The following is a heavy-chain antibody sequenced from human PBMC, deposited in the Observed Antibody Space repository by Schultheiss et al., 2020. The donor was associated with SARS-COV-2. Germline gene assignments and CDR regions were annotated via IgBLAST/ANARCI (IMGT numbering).Heavy chain of an antibody. CDR3: AKGAVAGDDAFDL. V-gene: IGHV3-33*08. D-gene: IGHD6-19*01. Sequence: GGSLRLSCAASVFTFSSYAMHWVRQAPGKGLEWVAVIWYDGSNKYYADSVKGRFTISRDNSKNTLYLQMNSLRAEDTAVYYCAKGAVAGDDAFDLWGQGTLVTVSS. CDR2: IWYDGSNK. CDR1: VFTFSSYA. J-gene: IGHJ3*01.